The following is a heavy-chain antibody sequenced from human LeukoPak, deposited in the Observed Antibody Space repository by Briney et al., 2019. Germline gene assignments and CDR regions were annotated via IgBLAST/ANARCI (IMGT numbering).Heavy chain of an antibody. CDR2: INPSGGST. CDR3: ARDQLSIVGASYFDY. CDR1: GYTFTSYY. J-gene: IGHJ4*02. D-gene: IGHD1-26*01. V-gene: IGHV1-46*01. Sequence: ASAKVSCKASGYTFTSYYMHWVRQAPGQGLEWMGIINPSGGSTSYAQKFQGRVTMTRDMSTSTVYMELSSLRSEDTAVYYCARDQLSIVGASYFDYWGQGTLVTVSS.